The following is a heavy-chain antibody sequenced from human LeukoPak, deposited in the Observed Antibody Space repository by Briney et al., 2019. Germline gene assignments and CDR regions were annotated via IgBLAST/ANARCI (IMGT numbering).Heavy chain of an antibody. J-gene: IGHJ4*02. CDR2: IYYSGST. CDR3: ARGGYSSSWYGINFDY. V-gene: IGHV4-39*07. Sequence: SETLSLTCTVSGGSISSSSYYWGWIRQPPGKGLEWIGSIYYSGSTYYNPSLKSRVTISVDTSKNQFSLKLSSVTAADTAVYYCARGGYSSSWYGINFDYWGQGTLVTVSS. D-gene: IGHD6-13*01. CDR1: GGSISSSSYY.